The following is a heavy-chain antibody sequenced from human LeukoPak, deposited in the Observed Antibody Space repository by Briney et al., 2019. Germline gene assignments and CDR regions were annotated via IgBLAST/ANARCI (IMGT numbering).Heavy chain of an antibody. CDR3: ARHIPNYDFWSGYPRWFDP. Sequence: KPSETLSLTCTVSGGSISSSSYYWGWIRQPPGKGLEWIGSIYYSGSTYYNPSLKSRVTISVDTSKNQFSLKLSSVTAADTAVYYCARHIPNYDFWSGYPRWFDPWGQGTLVTVSS. J-gene: IGHJ5*02. CDR2: IYYSGST. V-gene: IGHV4-39*01. D-gene: IGHD3-3*01. CDR1: GGSISSSSYY.